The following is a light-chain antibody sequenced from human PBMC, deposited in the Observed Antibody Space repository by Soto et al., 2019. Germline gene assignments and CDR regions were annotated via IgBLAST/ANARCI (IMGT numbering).Light chain of an antibody. V-gene: IGLV2-14*03. CDR1: SSDVGGYNY. Sequence: QSALAQPASVSGAPGQSIAICCTGASSDVGGYNYVSWYQHHPGKAPKLMVYDVSNRPSGVSNRFSGSKSGNTASLTISGLQAEDEADYYCSSYTSSSTYVFGTGTKVTVL. CDR2: DVS. J-gene: IGLJ1*01. CDR3: SSYTSSSTYV.